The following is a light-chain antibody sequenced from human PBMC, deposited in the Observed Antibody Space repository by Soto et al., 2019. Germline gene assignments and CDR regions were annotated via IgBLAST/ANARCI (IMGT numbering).Light chain of an antibody. CDR1: QSISNW. CDR2: KAS. J-gene: IGKJ5*01. Sequence: DIQMTQSPSTLSASVGDRVTIACRASQSISNWLAWYQQRPGKAPKLLIYKASNLESGVPSRFSGSGSGTEFTLIISSLQPEDFATYYCQQYSSYPITFGQGTRLEIK. V-gene: IGKV1-5*03. CDR3: QQYSSYPIT.